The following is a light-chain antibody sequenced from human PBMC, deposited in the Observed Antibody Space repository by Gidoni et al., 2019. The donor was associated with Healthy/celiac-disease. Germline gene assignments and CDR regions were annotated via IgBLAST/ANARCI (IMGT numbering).Light chain of an antibody. V-gene: IGKV3-15*01. Sequence: EIVMTQSPATLSVSPGERATLSCRASQSVSSYLAWYQQKPGQAPRLFIENASTRATGVPARFSGSGAGTEFPLTISSLQSEDFAVYYCQQYTNWPLTFGGGTKVEIK. CDR3: QQYTNWPLT. J-gene: IGKJ4*01. CDR2: NAS. CDR1: QSVSSY.